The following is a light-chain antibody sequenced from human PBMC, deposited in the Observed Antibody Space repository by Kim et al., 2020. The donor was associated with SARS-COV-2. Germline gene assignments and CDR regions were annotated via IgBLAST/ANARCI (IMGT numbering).Light chain of an antibody. J-gene: IGKJ4*01. CDR2: GAS. Sequence: VSPGERVTLSCRASQSVRNNLAWYQQRPGQAPRLLIYGASTRATDISARFSGSGSGTEFTLTIHSLQSEDLAVYYCQQYNDWPLITFGGGTKLEI. CDR1: QSVRNN. V-gene: IGKV3-15*01. CDR3: QQYNDWPLIT.